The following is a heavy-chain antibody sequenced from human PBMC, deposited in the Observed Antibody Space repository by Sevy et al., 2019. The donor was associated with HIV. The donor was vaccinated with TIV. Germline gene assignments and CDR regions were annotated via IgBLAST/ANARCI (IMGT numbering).Heavy chain of an antibody. CDR1: GFTFGGYA. Sequence: GGSLRLSCTASGFTFGGYAMSWFRQAPGKGLEWVGFIRSKAYGGTTEYAASGKGRFTISRDDSKAMANLQMNSLKTEDTAVYYCTRDSSGWYGARYYYYGMDVWGQGTTVTVSS. CDR3: TRDSSGWYGARYYYYGMDV. D-gene: IGHD6-19*01. J-gene: IGHJ6*02. CDR2: IRSKAYGGTT. V-gene: IGHV3-49*03.